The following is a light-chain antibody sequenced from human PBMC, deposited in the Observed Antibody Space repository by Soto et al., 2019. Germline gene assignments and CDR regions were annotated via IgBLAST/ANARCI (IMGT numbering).Light chain of an antibody. J-gene: IGLJ1*01. V-gene: IGLV2-14*01. Sequence: QSALTQPASVSGSPGQSIAISCTGTSSDVGYYNYVSWYQQHPGKAPNVMIYDVNNRPSGVPDRFSGSKSANTASLTISGLQAEDEADYYCSSYTSSSPYVFGTGTKVTVL. CDR2: DVN. CDR1: SSDVGYYNY. CDR3: SSYTSSSPYV.